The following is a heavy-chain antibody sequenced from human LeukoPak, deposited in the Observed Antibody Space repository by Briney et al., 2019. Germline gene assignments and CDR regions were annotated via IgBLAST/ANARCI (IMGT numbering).Heavy chain of an antibody. CDR3: ARDSLIYDSSGYYWQN. V-gene: IGHV3-20*04. J-gene: IGHJ4*02. CDR1: GFTFDDYG. CDR2: INWNGGRT. D-gene: IGHD3-22*01. Sequence: GSLRLSCAASGFTFDDYGMSWVRQAPGKGLEWVSGINWNGGRTGYADSVKGRFTISRDNAKNSLHLQMNSLRAEDTALYYCARDSLIYDSSGYYWQNWGQGTLVTVSS.